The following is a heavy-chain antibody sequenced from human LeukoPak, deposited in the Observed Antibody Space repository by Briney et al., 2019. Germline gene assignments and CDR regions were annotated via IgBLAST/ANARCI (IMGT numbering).Heavy chain of an antibody. D-gene: IGHD1-26*01. J-gene: IGHJ4*02. V-gene: IGHV4-59*12. CDR2: IYYSGST. CDR3: ARSWAGMYYPFYYFDY. Sequence: SETLSLTCTVSGGSISSYYWSWIRQPPGKGLEWIGYIYYSGSTNYNPSLKSRVNISADTSKNQFSLHLDSVTAADTAVYYCARSWAGMYYPFYYFDYWGQGTLVSVSS. CDR1: GGSISSYY.